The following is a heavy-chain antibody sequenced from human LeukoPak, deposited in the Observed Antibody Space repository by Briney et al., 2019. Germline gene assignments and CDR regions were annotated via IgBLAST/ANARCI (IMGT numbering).Heavy chain of an antibody. CDR1: GVSISSSSYY. J-gene: IGHJ5*02. Sequence: PSETLSLTCTVSGVSISSSSYYWGWIRQPPGKGLEWNGSIYHSGSTYYNPSLKSRVTISVDTSKNQFSLKLSSVTAADTAVYYCAAMVRGVSFWFDPWGQGTLVTVSS. CDR2: IYHSGST. V-gene: IGHV4-39*07. CDR3: AAMVRGVSFWFDP. D-gene: IGHD3-10*01.